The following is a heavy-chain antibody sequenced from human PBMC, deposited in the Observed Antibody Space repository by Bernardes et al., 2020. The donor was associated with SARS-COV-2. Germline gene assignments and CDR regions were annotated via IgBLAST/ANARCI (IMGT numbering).Heavy chain of an antibody. J-gene: IGHJ6*02. CDR2: MGSDTKT. V-gene: IGHV3-23*01. Sequence: GGSLRLSCAASGFIFSSNAMNWVRQAPGKGLEWVSGMGSDTKTWYADSVKGRFTISRDNSKETVYLQMNSLRADDTAVYYCAKDLFAFAAMDVWGQGTTVTVSS. CDR1: GFIFSSNA. CDR3: AKDLFAFAAMDV. D-gene: IGHD6-25*01.